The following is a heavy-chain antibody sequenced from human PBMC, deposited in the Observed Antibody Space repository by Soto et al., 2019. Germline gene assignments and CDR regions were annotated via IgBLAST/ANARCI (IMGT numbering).Heavy chain of an antibody. CDR3: ARDKITDLFDY. D-gene: IGHD3-10*01. J-gene: IGHJ4*02. Sequence: QVQLQQWGAGLLKPSETLSLTCAVYGGSFSGYYWTWIRQPPGTGLGWIGEINHSGSTNYNPSLKSRVTISVDTSKNQFSLKLTSVTAADTAVYYCARDKITDLFDYWGQGTLVTVSS. CDR1: GGSFSGYY. V-gene: IGHV4-34*01. CDR2: INHSGST.